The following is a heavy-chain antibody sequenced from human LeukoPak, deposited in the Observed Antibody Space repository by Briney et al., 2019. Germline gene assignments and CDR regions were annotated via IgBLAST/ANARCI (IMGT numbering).Heavy chain of an antibody. V-gene: IGHV4-59*01. CDR3: ARAWATDYFDY. J-gene: IGHJ4*02. CDR2: MYYSGTI. Sequence: SETLSLTCTVSGGSISSYYWSWIRQPPGKGLEWIGYMYYSGTINYNPSLKSRVTISVDTSKNQFSPKLSSVTAADTAMYYCARAWATDYFDYWGQGTLVTVST. CDR1: GGSISSYY.